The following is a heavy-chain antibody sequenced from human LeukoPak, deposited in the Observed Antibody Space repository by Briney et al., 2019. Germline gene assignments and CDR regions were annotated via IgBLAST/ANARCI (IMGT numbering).Heavy chain of an antibody. CDR2: MNPNSGNT. D-gene: IGHD1-1*01. Sequence: ASVKLSCKASGYTFTSYDINWVRQATGQGLEWMGWMNPNSGNTNYAQKLQGRVTMTTDTSTSTAYMELRSLRSDDTAVYYCARDVERVYYYYYMDVWGKGTTVTVSS. V-gene: IGHV1-18*01. CDR3: ARDVERVYYYYYMDV. CDR1: GYTFTSYD. J-gene: IGHJ6*03.